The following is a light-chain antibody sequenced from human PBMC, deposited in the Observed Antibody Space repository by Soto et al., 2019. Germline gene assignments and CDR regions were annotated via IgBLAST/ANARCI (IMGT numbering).Light chain of an antibody. J-gene: IGLJ1*01. V-gene: IGLV2-23*03. CDR1: SRYVGSYNL. CDR2: EGS. Sequence: QSALTQPASVSGSPGQSITISCTGTSRYVGSYNLVSWYQQHPGKAPKLMIYEGSKRPSGVSNRFSGSKSGNTASLTISGLQAEDEADYYCCSYAGSSTFEVFGTGTKLTVL. CDR3: CSYAGSSTFEV.